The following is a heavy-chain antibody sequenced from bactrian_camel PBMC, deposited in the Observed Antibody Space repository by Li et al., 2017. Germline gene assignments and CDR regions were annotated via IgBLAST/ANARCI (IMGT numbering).Heavy chain of an antibody. J-gene: IGHJ4*01. CDR2: IDSVGVT. Sequence: HVQLVESGGGSVQAGGSLRLSCAVSGYTDCSYAMSWYRQAPGKEREFVSKIDSVGVTTYADSVKGRFTLSRDNAKNTVYLQMNSLKPEDTAMYYCKTDLPFRGNSWCRGALDYWGQGTQVTVS. CDR3: KTDLPFRGNSWCRGALDY. V-gene: IGHV3S53*01. D-gene: IGHD6*01. CDR1: GYTDCSYA.